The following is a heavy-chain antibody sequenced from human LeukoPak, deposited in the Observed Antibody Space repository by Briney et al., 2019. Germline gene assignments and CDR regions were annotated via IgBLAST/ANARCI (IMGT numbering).Heavy chain of an antibody. CDR1: GFTASSNY. Sequence: GGSLRLSCAASGFTASSNYMSWVRQAPGKGLEWASVIYSGGSTYYADSVKGRFTISRHNSKNTLYLQMNSLRAEDTAVYYCARTYYYDSSGYFGYFDYWGQGTLVTVSS. CDR3: ARTYYYDSSGYFGYFDY. V-gene: IGHV3-53*04. D-gene: IGHD3-22*01. J-gene: IGHJ4*02. CDR2: IYSGGST.